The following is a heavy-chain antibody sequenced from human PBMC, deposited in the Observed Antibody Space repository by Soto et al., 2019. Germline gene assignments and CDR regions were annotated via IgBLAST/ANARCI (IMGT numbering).Heavy chain of an antibody. CDR3: ARGVIGYGDFEWFDP. J-gene: IGHJ5*02. V-gene: IGHV3-33*01. CDR1: GFTFSSYG. Sequence: GGSLRLSCAASGFTFSSYGVHWVRQAPGKGLEWVAVIWYDGSNKYYADSVKGRFTISRDNSKNTLYLQMNSLRAEDTAVYYCARGVIGYGDFEWFDPWGQGTLVTVSS. D-gene: IGHD4-17*01. CDR2: IWYDGSNK.